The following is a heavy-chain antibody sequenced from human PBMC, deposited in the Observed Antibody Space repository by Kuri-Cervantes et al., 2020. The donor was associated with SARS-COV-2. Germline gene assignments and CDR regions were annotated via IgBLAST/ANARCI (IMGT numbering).Heavy chain of an antibody. CDR2: IIPVIGTP. J-gene: IGHJ1*01. CDR1: GYTFTGYY. Sequence: SVKVSCKASGYTFTGYYMHWVRQAPEQGLEWMGRIIPVIGTPNYAQNFQGRVTITADKSTGTAYMELSSLRSEDTAVYYCVHSTPPRPGGWSLDDWGQGTLVTVSS. V-gene: IGHV1-69*08. CDR3: VHSTPPRPGGWSLDD. D-gene: IGHD6-6*01.